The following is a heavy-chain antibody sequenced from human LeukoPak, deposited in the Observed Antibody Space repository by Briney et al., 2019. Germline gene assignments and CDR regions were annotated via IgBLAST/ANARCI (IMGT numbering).Heavy chain of an antibody. CDR3: ARRPTNWEYYFDY. CDR1: GFTFSSYA. V-gene: IGHV3-30-3*01. Sequence: GGSLRLSCAASGFTFSSYAMHWVRQAPGKGLEWVAVISYDGSNKYYADSVKGRFTISRDNSKNTLYLQMNSLRAEDTAVYYCARRPTNWEYYFDYWGQGTLVTVSS. J-gene: IGHJ4*02. D-gene: IGHD7-27*01. CDR2: ISYDGSNK.